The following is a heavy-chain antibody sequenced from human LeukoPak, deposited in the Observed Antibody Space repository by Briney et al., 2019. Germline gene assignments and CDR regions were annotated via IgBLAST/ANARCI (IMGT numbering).Heavy chain of an antibody. CDR1: GFTFSSYG. Sequence: GGSLRLSCAASGFTFSSYGMSWVRQAPGKGLEWVSAISGSGGSTYYADSVKDRFTISRDNSKNTLYLQMNSLRAEDTAVYYCAKGERDGYNFGPYFDYWGQGTLVTVSS. J-gene: IGHJ4*02. CDR2: ISGSGGST. V-gene: IGHV3-23*01. D-gene: IGHD5-24*01. CDR3: AKGERDGYNFGPYFDY.